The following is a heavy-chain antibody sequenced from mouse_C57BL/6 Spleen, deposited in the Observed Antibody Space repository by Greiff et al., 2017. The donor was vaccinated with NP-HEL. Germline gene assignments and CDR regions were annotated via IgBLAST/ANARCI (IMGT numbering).Heavy chain of an antibody. CDR2: IRNKANGYTT. Sequence: EVQLVESGGGLVQPGGSLSLSCAASGFTFTDYYMSWVRQPPGKALEWLGFIRNKANGYTTEYSASVKGRFTISRDNYQSILYLQMNALRAEDSATYYWARLGTVMDYWGQGTSVTVSS. D-gene: IGHD1-1*01. CDR1: GFTFTDYY. J-gene: IGHJ4*01. V-gene: IGHV7-3*01. CDR3: ARLGTVMDY.